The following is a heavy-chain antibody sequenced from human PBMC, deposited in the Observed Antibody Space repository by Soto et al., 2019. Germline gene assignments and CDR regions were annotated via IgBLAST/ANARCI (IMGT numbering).Heavy chain of an antibody. CDR3: AKDRRYSSGWYDPRRIYYYGIDV. CDR1: GFTFSSYA. J-gene: IGHJ6*02. CDR2: ISGSGGST. Sequence: EVQLLESGGGLVQPGGSLRLSCAASGFTFSSYAMSWVRQAPGKGLEWVSAISGSGGSTYYADSVTGRFTISRDNSKNALYLQMNSLRAEDTDVYYCAKDRRYSSGWYDPRRIYYYGIDVWGQGTTVTVSS. D-gene: IGHD6-19*01. V-gene: IGHV3-23*01.